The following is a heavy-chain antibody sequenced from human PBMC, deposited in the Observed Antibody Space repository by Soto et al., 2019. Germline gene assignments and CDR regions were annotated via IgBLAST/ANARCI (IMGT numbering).Heavy chain of an antibody. CDR2: INAGNGNT. V-gene: IGHV1-3*01. Sequence: ASVKVSCKASGYTFTSYAMHWVRQAPGQRLEWMGWINAGNGNTKYSQKFQGRVTITRDTSASTAYMELSSLRSEDSAVYYCARDLYYYGSGSYYNWFDPWGQGTMVTVSS. D-gene: IGHD3-10*01. CDR1: GYTFTSYA. J-gene: IGHJ5*02. CDR3: ARDLYYYGSGSYYNWFDP.